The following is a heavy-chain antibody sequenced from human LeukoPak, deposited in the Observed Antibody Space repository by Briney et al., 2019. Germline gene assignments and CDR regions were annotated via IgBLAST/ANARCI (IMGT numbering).Heavy chain of an antibody. D-gene: IGHD4-17*01. Sequence: ASVKVSCKASCYTFTSYGISWVRQAPGQGLEWMGWISAYNGNTNYAQKLQGRVTMTTDTSTSTAYMELRSLRSDDTAVYYCATDYGDCAWYYFDYWGQGTLVTVSS. V-gene: IGHV1-18*01. CDR2: ISAYNGNT. CDR3: ATDYGDCAWYYFDY. J-gene: IGHJ4*02. CDR1: CYTFTSYG.